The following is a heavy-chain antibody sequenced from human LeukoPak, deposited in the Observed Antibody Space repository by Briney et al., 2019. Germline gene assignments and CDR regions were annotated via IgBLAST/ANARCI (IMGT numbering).Heavy chain of an antibody. CDR2: IKEDGSEK. V-gene: IGHV3-7*01. J-gene: IGHJ4*02. D-gene: IGHD3-10*01. CDR3: ARTIRGY. Sequence: GGSLRLSCVASGFTFSSYWMTWVRQAPGKGLEWVANIKEDGSEKYYVDSVKGRFTISRDNAKNSLYLQMNSLRAEDTAVYYCARTIRGYWGQGTLVTVSS. CDR1: GFTFSSYW.